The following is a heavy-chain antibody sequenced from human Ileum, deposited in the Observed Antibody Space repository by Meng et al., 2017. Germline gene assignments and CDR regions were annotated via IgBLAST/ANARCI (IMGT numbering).Heavy chain of an antibody. CDR3: ARSGVTTVTYLD. D-gene: IGHD4-11*01. Sequence: QAQLQQGGVGLLKPSETLSLTCAIGGGSFSTYYWSWIRQPPGKGLEWIGEISRSGTTNYNPSLKSRVTISVDTSKNQFSLTVTSVTAADSALYYCARSGVTTVTYLDWGQGTLVTVSS. CDR1: GGSFSTYY. V-gene: IGHV4-34*01. CDR2: ISRSGTT. J-gene: IGHJ4*02.